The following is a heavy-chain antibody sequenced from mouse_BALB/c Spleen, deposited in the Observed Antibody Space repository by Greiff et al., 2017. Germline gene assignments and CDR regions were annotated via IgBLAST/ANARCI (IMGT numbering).Heavy chain of an antibody. CDR3: TRGLITTVGYFDY. CDR2: IRLKSNNYAT. J-gene: IGHJ2*01. CDR1: GFTFSNYW. D-gene: IGHD1-1*01. Sequence: EVKLMESGGGLVQPGGSMKLSCVASGFTFSNYWMNWVRQSPEKGLEWVAEIRLKSNNYATHYAESVKGRFTISRDDSKSSVYLQMNNLRAEDTGIYYCTRGLITTVGYFDYWGQGTTLTVSS. V-gene: IGHV6-6*02.